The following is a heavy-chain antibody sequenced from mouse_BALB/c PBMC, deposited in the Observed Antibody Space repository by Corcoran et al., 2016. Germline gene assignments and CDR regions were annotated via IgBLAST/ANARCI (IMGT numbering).Heavy chain of an antibody. J-gene: IGHJ2*01. CDR3: AREVPGGYPFDY. D-gene: IGHD2-2*01. CDR2: IYPYNDDT. Sequence: EVQLQQSGPELVKPGASVKMSCKASGYTFTSYVMHWVKQKPGQGLEWIGYIYPYNDDTKYNEEFKGKATLTSDKSSSTAYMELNSLTSQDSAVYYCAREVPGGYPFDYWGQGTTLTVSS. CDR1: GYTFTSYV. V-gene: IGHV1S136*01.